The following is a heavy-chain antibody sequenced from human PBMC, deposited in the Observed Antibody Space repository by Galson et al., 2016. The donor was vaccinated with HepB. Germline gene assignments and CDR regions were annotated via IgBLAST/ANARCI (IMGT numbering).Heavy chain of an antibody. V-gene: IGHV4-61*01. CDR3: VREYTSSWSATYYYGMAV. CDR1: GASVSSESYY. Sequence: ETLSLTCSVSGASVSSESYYWNWIRQPPGKGLEWIGYVFDSGRTNYNPSLTIRASISVDTSSNQFSLKLSFVTAADTAMYYCVREYTSSWSATYYYGMAVWGQGTTVTVSS. D-gene: IGHD6-13*01. J-gene: IGHJ6*02. CDR2: VFDSGRT.